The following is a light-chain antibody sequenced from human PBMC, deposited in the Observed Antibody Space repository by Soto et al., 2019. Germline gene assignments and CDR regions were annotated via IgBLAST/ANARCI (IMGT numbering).Light chain of an antibody. CDR3: QQTFSSPYT. CDR1: QSVSDY. V-gene: IGKV1-39*01. Sequence: DIQMTQSPSSLSASVGDRVTLTCRASQSVSDYLNWYLQRPGKAPKLLIYAASTLQSGVPSRFSGSGSGTDFSLTISSLQPEDFAPYYCQQTFSSPYTFGQGTKLDI. J-gene: IGKJ2*01. CDR2: AAS.